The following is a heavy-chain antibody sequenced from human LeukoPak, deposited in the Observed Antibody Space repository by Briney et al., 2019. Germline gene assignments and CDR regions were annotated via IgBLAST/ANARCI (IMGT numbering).Heavy chain of an antibody. D-gene: IGHD6-19*01. CDR2: IKQDGSEK. CDR3: ASGQWDY. J-gene: IGHJ4*02. V-gene: IGHV3-7*01. CDR1: GYSFTSYW. Sequence: GESLKISCNGSGYSFTSYWMGWVRQAPGKGLEWVANIKQDGSEKYYVDSVKGRFTISRDNAKNSLYLQMNSLRAEDTAVYYCASGQWDYWGQGTLVTVSS.